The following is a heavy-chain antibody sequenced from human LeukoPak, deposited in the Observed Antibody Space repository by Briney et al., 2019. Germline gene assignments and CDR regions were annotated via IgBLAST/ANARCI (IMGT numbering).Heavy chain of an antibody. V-gene: IGHV3-30-3*01. CDR1: GFTFSSYA. J-gene: IGHJ4*02. D-gene: IGHD3-3*01. CDR3: ARGLYYDFWSGYLFDY. Sequence: GGSLRLSCAASGFTFSSYAMHWVRQAPGKGLEWVAVISYDGSNKHYADSVKGRFTISRDNSKNTLYLQMNSLRAEDTAVYYCARGLYYDFWSGYLFDYWGQGTLVTVSS. CDR2: ISYDGSNK.